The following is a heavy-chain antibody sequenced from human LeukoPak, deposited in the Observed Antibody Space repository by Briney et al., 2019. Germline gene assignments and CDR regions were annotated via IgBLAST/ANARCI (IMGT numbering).Heavy chain of an antibody. CDR3: ASSHSYYYGSGNYS. CDR1: GIVFSNYA. D-gene: IGHD3-10*01. V-gene: IGHV3-23*01. J-gene: IGHJ4*02. Sequence: PGGSLSLSCASAGIVFSNYAMCWVRAAAGKGVEWLSDITHNSGNTFYEDSVNGWSTISRDNSKNTLYLQMNSLRAEDTAVYYCASSHSYYYGSGNYSWGEGTLVTVSS. CDR2: ITHNSGNT.